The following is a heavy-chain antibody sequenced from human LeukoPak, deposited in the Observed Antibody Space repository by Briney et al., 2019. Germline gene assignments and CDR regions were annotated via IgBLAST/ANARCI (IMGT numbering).Heavy chain of an antibody. Sequence: PSETLSLTCAVSTYSISSGYYWGWIRQPPGGGLEWIGSLYYSGSTYYNPSLKSRVTISIDTSKNQFSLKLSSVTAADTAMYYCPRSSRYSDRYFDLWGRGTLVTVSS. CDR1: TYSISSGYY. J-gene: IGHJ2*01. D-gene: IGHD2-15*01. CDR2: LYYSGST. V-gene: IGHV4-38-2*01. CDR3: PRSSRYSDRYFDL.